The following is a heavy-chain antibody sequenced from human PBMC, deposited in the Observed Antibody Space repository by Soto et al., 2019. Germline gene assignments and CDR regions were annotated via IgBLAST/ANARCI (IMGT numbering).Heavy chain of an antibody. D-gene: IGHD6-19*01. CDR1: GFTVSSYA. CDR3: ARDSSAWPNYFDS. J-gene: IGHJ4*02. CDR2: ISGRSVDT. V-gene: IGHV3-23*01. Sequence: GGSPMLSCAASGFTVSSYAMSWVRQAPGKGLEWVSAISGRSVDTYYSDSVKGRFTISRDNSKNTVDLQMNSLRAEDTAIYYCARDSSAWPNYFDSWGQGILVTVSS.